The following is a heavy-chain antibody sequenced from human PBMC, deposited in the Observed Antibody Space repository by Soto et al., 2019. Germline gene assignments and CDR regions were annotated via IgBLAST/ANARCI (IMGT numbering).Heavy chain of an antibody. Sequence: ASVKVSCKASGYTFTSYDINWVRQAAGQGLEWMGWMNPNSGNTGYAQKFQGRVTMTRNTSISTAYMELSSLRSEDTAVYYCAMRLAARPPFHYYGMDVWGQGTTVTVSS. CDR3: AMRLAARPPFHYYGMDV. D-gene: IGHD6-6*01. CDR1: GYTFTSYD. J-gene: IGHJ6*02. V-gene: IGHV1-8*01. CDR2: MNPNSGNT.